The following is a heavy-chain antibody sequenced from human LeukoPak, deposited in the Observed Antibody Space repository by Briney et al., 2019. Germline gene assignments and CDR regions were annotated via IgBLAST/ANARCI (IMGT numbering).Heavy chain of an antibody. J-gene: IGHJ4*02. CDR2: IYYSGST. V-gene: IGHV4-39*01. Sequence: SETLSLTCSVSGGSISSSGNYWVWIRQPPGKGLEWIGSIYYSGSTYYNPSLKSRVTISVDTSKNQFFLKLSSVTAADTAVYYCARHGGAVAGSAYYWGQGILVTVSS. D-gene: IGHD6-19*01. CDR1: GGSISSSGNY. CDR3: ARHGGAVAGSAYY.